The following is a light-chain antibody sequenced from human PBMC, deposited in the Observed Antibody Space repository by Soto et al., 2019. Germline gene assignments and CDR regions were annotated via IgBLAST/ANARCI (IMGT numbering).Light chain of an antibody. CDR3: QQYGSSPPIT. CDR1: QRLSASD. V-gene: IGKV3-20*01. J-gene: IGKJ5*01. CDR2: GVS. Sequence: ESVLPQSGGTLSLSPGQSATLSGKDIQRLSASDIAWYQQKPGQAHKFIIYGVSSRATGIPDRFSGSGSGTDFTLTIRRLEPEDLVVYHCQQYGSSPPITGGQGKRVGIK.